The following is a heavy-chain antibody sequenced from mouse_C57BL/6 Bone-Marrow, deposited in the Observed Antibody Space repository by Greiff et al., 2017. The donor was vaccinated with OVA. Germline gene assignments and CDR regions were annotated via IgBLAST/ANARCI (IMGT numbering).Heavy chain of an antibody. Sequence: VQLKQSVAELVRPGASVKLSCTASGFNIKNTYMHWVKQRPEQGLEWIGRIDPANDNTKYAPKFQGKATMTADTSSNTAYLQLSSQSSEYTAVYCCARGNFGSSFYAMDYWGQGTSVTVSS. V-gene: IGHV14-3*01. CDR3: ARGNFGSSFYAMDY. CDR2: IDPANDNT. CDR1: GFNIKNTY. J-gene: IGHJ4*01. D-gene: IGHD1-1*01.